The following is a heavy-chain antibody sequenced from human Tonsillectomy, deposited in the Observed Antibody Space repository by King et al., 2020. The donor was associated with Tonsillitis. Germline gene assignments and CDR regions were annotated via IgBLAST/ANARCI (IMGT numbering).Heavy chain of an antibody. J-gene: IGHJ4*02. CDR2: IYPGDSDT. CDR1: GYSFTSYW. Sequence: VQLVESGAEVKKPGESLKISCKGSGYSFTSYWIGWVRQMPGKGLEWMGIIYPGDSDTRYSPSFQGQVTISADKSISTAYLQWSSLKASDTAMYYCARLPVDTAMVALQYYFDYWGQGTLVTVSS. CDR3: ARLPVDTAMVALQYYFDY. D-gene: IGHD5-18*01. V-gene: IGHV5-51*01.